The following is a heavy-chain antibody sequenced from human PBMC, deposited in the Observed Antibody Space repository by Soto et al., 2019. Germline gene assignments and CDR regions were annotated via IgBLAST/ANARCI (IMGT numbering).Heavy chain of an antibody. D-gene: IGHD3-3*01. Sequence: QVQLVESGGGVVQPGRSLRLSCAASGFTFSHYGMHWVRQAPGKGLEWVAVIWNDGSNKYYADSVKGRFTISRDDSRNTVFLQMNSLRAEDTAVYYCARDWSDGMDVWGQGPTVTVSS. V-gene: IGHV3-33*01. CDR2: IWNDGSNK. CDR3: ARDWSDGMDV. CDR1: GFTFSHYG. J-gene: IGHJ6*02.